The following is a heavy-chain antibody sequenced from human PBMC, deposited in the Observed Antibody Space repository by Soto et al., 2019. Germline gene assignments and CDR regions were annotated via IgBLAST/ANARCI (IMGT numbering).Heavy chain of an antibody. CDR1: GFTFSRYW. D-gene: IGHD4-17*01. CDR3: ARGSAYSDYDLEY. Sequence: GGSLRLSCAASGFTFSRYWMTWVRQAPGKGLEWVANIKEDGSGTGGSAYYADSVKGRFTISRDKSTNTLYLHMNSLRAEDTAVYYCARGSAYSDYDLEYWGQGTLVTVSS. V-gene: IGHV3-7*03. CDR2: IKEDGSGTGGSA. J-gene: IGHJ4*02.